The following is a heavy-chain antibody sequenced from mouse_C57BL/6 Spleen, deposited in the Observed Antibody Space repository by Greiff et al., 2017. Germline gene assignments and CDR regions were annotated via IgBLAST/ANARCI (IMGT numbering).Heavy chain of an antibody. V-gene: IGHV1-9*01. J-gene: IGHJ4*01. CDR3: ARNAMDY. CDR2: ILPGSGST. Sequence: QVQLQQSGAELMKPGASVKLSCTATGYTFTGYWIEWVKQRPGHGLEWIGEILPGSGSTNYNGKFKGKATLTADKSSSTAYMQLSSLTSEDSAVYFCARNAMDYWGQGTSVTVSS. CDR1: GYTFTGYW.